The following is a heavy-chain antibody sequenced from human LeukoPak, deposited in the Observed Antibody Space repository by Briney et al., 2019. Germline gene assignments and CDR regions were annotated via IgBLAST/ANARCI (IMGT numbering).Heavy chain of an antibody. J-gene: IGHJ4*02. CDR2: INPSGGST. CDR3: AREEGQWLVFDY. CDR1: GYTFATYY. D-gene: IGHD6-19*01. V-gene: IGHV1-46*01. Sequence: ASVKVSCKASGYTFATYYMHWVRQAPGQGLEWMGIINPSGGSTSYAQKFQGRVTKTRDTSTSTVYMELSSLRSEDTAVYYCAREEGQWLVFDYWGQGTLVTVSS.